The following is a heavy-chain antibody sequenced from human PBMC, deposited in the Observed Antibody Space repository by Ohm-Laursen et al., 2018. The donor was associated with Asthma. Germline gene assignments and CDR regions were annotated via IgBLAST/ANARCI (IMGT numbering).Heavy chain of an antibody. CDR2: INTNTGNP. J-gene: IGHJ5*02. CDR1: GYTFTGYY. Sequence: SSVKVSCKASGYTFTGYYMHWVRQAPGQGLEWMGWINTNTGNPTYAQGFTGRFVFSLDTSVSTAYLQISSLKAEDTAVYYCARDLFNYDLIWFDPWGQGTLVTVSS. V-gene: IGHV7-4-1*02. D-gene: IGHD1-7*01. CDR3: ARDLFNYDLIWFDP.